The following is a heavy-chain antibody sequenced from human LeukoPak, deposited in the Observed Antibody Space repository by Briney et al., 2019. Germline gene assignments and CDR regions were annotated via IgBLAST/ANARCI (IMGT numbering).Heavy chain of an antibody. D-gene: IGHD3-10*01. CDR3: ARGSMVRGVVIAPPFDY. J-gene: IGHJ4*02. V-gene: IGHV1-2*02. CDR1: GYTFTGYY. Sequence: ASVKVSCKASGYTFTGYYMHWVRQAPGQGLEWMGWINPNSGGTNYAQKFHGRVTITMDTSTSTAYRELSRLRYVDTGVYYCARGSMVRGVVIAPPFDYWGQGTLVTVSS. CDR2: INPNSGGT.